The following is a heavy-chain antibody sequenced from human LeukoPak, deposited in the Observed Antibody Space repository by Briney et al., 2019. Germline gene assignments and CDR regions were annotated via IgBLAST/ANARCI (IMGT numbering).Heavy chain of an antibody. D-gene: IGHD3-22*01. J-gene: IGHJ4*02. CDR2: IKQDGSEK. CDR3: ARESYCYDRSGYYLFDY. Sequence: GESLRLSCAASGFTFSSYWMSWVRQAPGKGLEWVANIKQDGSEKYYVDSVKGRFTISRDNAKNSLYLQMNSLRAEDTAMYYCARESYCYDRSGYYLFDYWVQGTLVTVSS. V-gene: IGHV3-7*01. CDR1: GFTFSSYW.